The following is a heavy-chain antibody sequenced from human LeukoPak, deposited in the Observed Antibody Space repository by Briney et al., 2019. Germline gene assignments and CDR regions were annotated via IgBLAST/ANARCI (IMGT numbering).Heavy chain of an antibody. J-gene: IGHJ4*02. CDR3: AKVSRSGDLFVSDS. CDR2: ISGSGGST. D-gene: IGHD4-17*01. CDR1: GFTFSSYA. Sequence: GGSLRLSCAASGFTFSSYAMSWVRQAPGEGLEWVSAISGSGGSTYYADSVKGRFTISRDNSKNTLFLQMNSLRTEDSAIYSCAKVSRSGDLFVSDSWGRGTLVTVSS. V-gene: IGHV3-23*01.